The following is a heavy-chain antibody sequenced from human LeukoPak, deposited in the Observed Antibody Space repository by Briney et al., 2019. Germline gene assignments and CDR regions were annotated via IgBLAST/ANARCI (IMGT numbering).Heavy chain of an antibody. CDR3: AKGLGSGWYGWFAP. CDR1: GFSFSNYA. CDR2: IDASGGAT. D-gene: IGHD6-19*01. V-gene: IGHV3-23*01. Sequence: GGSLRLSCAASGFSFSNYAMYWIRQAPGKGLEWVSSIDASGGATYYADFVKGRFTISRDNSKNTFYLQMNSLRGEDTAVYSCAKGLGSGWYGWFAPWGQGTLVTVSS. J-gene: IGHJ5*02.